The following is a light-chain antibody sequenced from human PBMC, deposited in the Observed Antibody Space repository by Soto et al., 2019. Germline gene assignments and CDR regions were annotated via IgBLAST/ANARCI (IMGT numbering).Light chain of an antibody. CDR2: EVS. V-gene: IGLV2-14*01. CDR3: FSYTSSGTYV. CDR1: SSDGGNYKY. J-gene: IGLJ1*01. Sequence: VLTQPASVSGSPGQSLTLSCTGTSSDGGNYKYVSWYQQHPGKAPKLMIYEVSNRPSGVSNRFSGSKSGNTASLTISGLQAEDETDYYCFSYTSSGTYVFGTGTKVTVL.